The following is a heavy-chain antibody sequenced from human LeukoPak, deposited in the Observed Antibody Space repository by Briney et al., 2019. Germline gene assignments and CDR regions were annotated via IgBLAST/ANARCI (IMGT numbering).Heavy chain of an antibody. J-gene: IGHJ4*02. CDR2: IYYSGST. CDR3: ASHFWSGYGYFDY. Sequence: SETLSLTCTVSGGSISSYYWSWIRQPPGKGLEWIGYIYYSGSTNYNPSLKSRVTISVDTPKNQFSLKLSSVTAADTAVYYCASHFWSGYGYFDYWGQGTLVTVSS. CDR1: GGSISSYY. V-gene: IGHV4-59*08. D-gene: IGHD3-3*01.